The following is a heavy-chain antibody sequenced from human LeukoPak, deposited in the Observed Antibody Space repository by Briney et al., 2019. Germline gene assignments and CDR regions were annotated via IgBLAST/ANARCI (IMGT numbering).Heavy chain of an antibody. V-gene: IGHV1-2*02. CDR1: GYTFTGYY. Sequence: ASVKVSCKASGYTFTGYYMHWVRQAPGQGLEWMGWINPNSGGTNYAQKFQGRVTMTRDTSISTAYMELSRLRSDDTAVYYCARARNRIAVAGRRDYWGQGTLVTVSS. D-gene: IGHD6-19*01. J-gene: IGHJ4*02. CDR3: ARARNRIAVAGRRDY. CDR2: INPNSGGT.